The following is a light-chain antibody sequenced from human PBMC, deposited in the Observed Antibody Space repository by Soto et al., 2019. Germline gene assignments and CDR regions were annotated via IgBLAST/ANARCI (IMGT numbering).Light chain of an antibody. V-gene: IGLV1-40*01. Sequence: QSVLTQPPSVSGAPGQRVTISCTGGSSNIGAGSDVHWYQQLPGTAPKLLIYSNTNRPSGVPDRFSGSKSGTSASLAITGLQAGDEADYYCQSYDSILTGSVFGGGTQLTVL. CDR3: QSYDSILTGSV. CDR1: SSNIGAGSD. CDR2: SNT. J-gene: IGLJ3*02.